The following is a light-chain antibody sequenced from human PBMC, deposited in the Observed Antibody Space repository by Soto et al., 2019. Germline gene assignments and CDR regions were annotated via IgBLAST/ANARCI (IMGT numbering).Light chain of an antibody. CDR3: SSYTSSNTRYV. V-gene: IGLV2-14*01. CDR1: SSDVGGYNY. J-gene: IGLJ1*01. CDR2: DVS. Sequence: QSVLTQPDSVSGSPGQSITISCTGTSSDVGGYNYVSWYQQHPGKAPKLMIYDVSSRPSGVSYRFSGSKSGNTASLTISGLQAEDEADYYCSSYTSSNTRYVFGTGTKLTVL.